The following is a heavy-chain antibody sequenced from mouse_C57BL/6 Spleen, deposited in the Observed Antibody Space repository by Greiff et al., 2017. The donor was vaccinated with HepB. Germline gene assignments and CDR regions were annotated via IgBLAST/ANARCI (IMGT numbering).Heavy chain of an antibody. J-gene: IGHJ4*01. CDR2: IYPRSGNT. V-gene: IGHV1-81*01. CDR3: AREDRYAMDY. D-gene: IGHD3-3*01. CDR1: GYTFTSYG. Sequence: QVQLKESGAELARPGASVKLSCKASGYTFTSYGISWVKQRTGQGLEWIGEIYPRSGNTYYNEKFKGKATLTADKSSSTAYMELRSLTSEDSAVYFCAREDRYAMDYWGQGTSVTVSS.